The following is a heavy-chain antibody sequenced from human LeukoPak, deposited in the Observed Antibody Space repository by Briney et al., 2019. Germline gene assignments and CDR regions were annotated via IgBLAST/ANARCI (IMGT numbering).Heavy chain of an antibody. CDR3: ARDLDSSFGLSFDY. CDR1: GYTLTSYG. Sequence: GASVKVSCKASGYTLTSYGISWVRQAPGQGLEWMGWISAYNGNTNYAQKLQGRVTMTTDTSTSTAYMELRSLRSDDTAVYYCARDLDSSFGLSFDYWGQGTLVTVSS. V-gene: IGHV1-18*01. CDR2: ISAYNGNT. J-gene: IGHJ4*02. D-gene: IGHD6-6*01.